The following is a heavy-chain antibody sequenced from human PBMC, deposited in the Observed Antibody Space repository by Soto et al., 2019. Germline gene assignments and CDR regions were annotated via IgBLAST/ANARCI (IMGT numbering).Heavy chain of an antibody. D-gene: IGHD2-2*01. CDR1: GFTFISYA. CDR3: AHIAAPTKGDY. CDR2: ISGSGGST. Sequence: GGSLKLSWAASGFTFISYAMSWVRQATGKGLEWVSAISGSGGSTYYADSVKGRFTISRDNSKNTLYLQMNSLRAEDTAVYYCAHIAAPTKGDYWGQGTLVTVSS. V-gene: IGHV3-23*01. J-gene: IGHJ4*02.